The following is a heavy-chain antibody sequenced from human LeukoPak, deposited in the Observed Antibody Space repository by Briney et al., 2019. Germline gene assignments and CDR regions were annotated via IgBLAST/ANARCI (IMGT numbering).Heavy chain of an antibody. CDR3: ARDHWARIAVANDAFDI. V-gene: IGHV3-21*01. J-gene: IGHJ3*02. Sequence: GGSLRLSCAASGFTFSSYSMNWVRQAPGKGLEWVSSISSSSSYIYYADSVKGRSTISRDNTKNSLYLQMNSLRAEDTAVYYCARDHWARIAVANDAFDIWGQGTMVTVSS. CDR1: GFTFSSYS. CDR2: ISSSSSYI. D-gene: IGHD6-19*01.